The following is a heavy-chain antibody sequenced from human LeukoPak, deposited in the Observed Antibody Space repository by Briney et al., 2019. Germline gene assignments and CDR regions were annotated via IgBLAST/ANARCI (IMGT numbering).Heavy chain of an antibody. J-gene: IGHJ6*03. V-gene: IGHV4-34*01. Sequence: KPSETLSLTCAVYGGSFSGYYWSWIRQPPGKGLEWIGEINHSGSTNYNPSLKSRVTISVDTSKNQFSLRLSSVTAADTAVYYCATTYCSSTSCYYYMDVWGKGTTVTVSS. CDR1: GGSFSGYY. CDR2: INHSGST. CDR3: ATTYCSSTSCYYYMDV. D-gene: IGHD2-2*01.